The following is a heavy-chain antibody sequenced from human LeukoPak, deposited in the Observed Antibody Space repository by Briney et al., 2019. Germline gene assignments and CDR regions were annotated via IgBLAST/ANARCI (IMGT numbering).Heavy chain of an antibody. CDR2: IKSKTDGGTT. V-gene: IGHV3-15*07. D-gene: IGHD1-26*01. Sequence: PGGSLRLSCAASGFTFSNAWMNWVRQAPGKGLEWVGRIKSKTDGGTTDYAAPVKGRFTISRDDSKNTLYLQMNSLKTEDTAVYYCTIETPYSGSFGSFSWGQGTLVTVSS. CDR1: GFTFSNAW. CDR3: TIETPYSGSFGSFS. J-gene: IGHJ5*02.